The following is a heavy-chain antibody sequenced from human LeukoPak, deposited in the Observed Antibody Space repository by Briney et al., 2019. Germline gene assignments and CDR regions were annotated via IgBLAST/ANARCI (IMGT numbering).Heavy chain of an antibody. CDR3: ARDCSASSSDYYPLGY. CDR2: IYSGGDT. V-gene: IGHV3-66*01. CDR1: GFTVSSKY. D-gene: IGHD3-22*01. Sequence: GGSLRLSCAASGFTVSSKYMSWVRQAPGKGLEWASVIYSGGDTYYADSVKGRFTISRDNSKNTVYPQMNSLRAEDTAVYYCARDCSASSSDYYPLGYWGQGTLVTVSS. J-gene: IGHJ4*02.